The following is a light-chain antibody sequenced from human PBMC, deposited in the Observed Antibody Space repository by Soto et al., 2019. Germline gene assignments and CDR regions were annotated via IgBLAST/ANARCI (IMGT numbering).Light chain of an antibody. Sequence: QSVLTQPPSVSGAPGQRVTISCTGSSSNIGAGYDVHWYQQLPGTAPKLLIYGNSNRPSGVPDRFSGSKSGTSASLAITGLQAEDEPDYSCQSYDSSLSGPVVFGGGTKLTVL. CDR3: QSYDSSLSGPVV. J-gene: IGLJ2*01. CDR1: SSNIGAGYD. V-gene: IGLV1-40*01. CDR2: GNS.